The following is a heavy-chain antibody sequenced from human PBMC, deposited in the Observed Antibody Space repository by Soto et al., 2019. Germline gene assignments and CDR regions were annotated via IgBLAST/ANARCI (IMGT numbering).Heavy chain of an antibody. CDR2: ISSRSTFI. J-gene: IGHJ4*02. CDR3: ARDPPLSMIVVVGVDDF. D-gene: IGHD3-22*01. Sequence: PGGSLRLSCTVLGFTLTNENMDWVRQAPGKGLEWVSSISSRSTFINYADSVKGRFTISRDNDKGLVYLQMNSLRAEDTAVYYCARDPPLSMIVVVGVDDFWGQGTLVTVSS. CDR1: GFTLTNEN. V-gene: IGHV3-21*06.